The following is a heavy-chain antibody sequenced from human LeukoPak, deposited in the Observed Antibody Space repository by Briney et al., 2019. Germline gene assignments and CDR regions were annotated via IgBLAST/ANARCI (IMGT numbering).Heavy chain of an antibody. CDR3: ATETNGRHYDY. CDR2: IGPTGSDR. D-gene: IGHD1-14*01. Sequence: GGXXRLSCTASGLTFSTSGFNWVRQAPGKGVEWVASIGPTGSDRYHADSMKGRFTISRDNANKFLYLQMNSLRAEDTAVYYCATETNGRHYDYWGQGTLLTVSS. V-gene: IGHV3-21*01. J-gene: IGHJ4*02. CDR1: GLTFSTSG.